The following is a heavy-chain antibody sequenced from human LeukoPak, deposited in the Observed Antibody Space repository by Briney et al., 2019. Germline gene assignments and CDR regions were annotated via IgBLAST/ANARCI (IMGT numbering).Heavy chain of an antibody. CDR1: GYTFSSYG. Sequence: ASVKVSCKASGYTFSSYGISWVRQAPGQGLEWMGWISAYNGNTNYAQKLQGRVTMTTDTSTSTAYMELRSLRSDDTAVFYCAREGDYGDYFDYWGQGTLVTVSS. D-gene: IGHD4-17*01. CDR3: AREGDYGDYFDY. J-gene: IGHJ4*02. CDR2: ISAYNGNT. V-gene: IGHV1-18*01.